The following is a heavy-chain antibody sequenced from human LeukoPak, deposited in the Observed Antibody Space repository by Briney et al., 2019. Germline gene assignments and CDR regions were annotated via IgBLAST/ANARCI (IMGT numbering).Heavy chain of an antibody. D-gene: IGHD3-10*01. CDR2: IYYSGST. Sequence: SETLSLTCTVSGGSISSSSYYWGWIRQPPGKGLEWIGSIYYSGSTYYNPSLKSRVTISVDTSKNQFSLKLSSVTAADTAVHYCRYSGSGIPGLDYWGQGTLVTVSS. V-gene: IGHV4-39*01. CDR1: GGSISSSSYY. J-gene: IGHJ4*02. CDR3: RYSGSGIPGLDY.